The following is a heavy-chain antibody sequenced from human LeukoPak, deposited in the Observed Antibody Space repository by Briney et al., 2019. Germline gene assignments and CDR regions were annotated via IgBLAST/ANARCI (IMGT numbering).Heavy chain of an antibody. CDR1: GFTFSSYG. CDR3: ARDQLGTVGT. CDR2: IRFDGSNK. V-gene: IGHV3-30*02. D-gene: IGHD5-18*01. Sequence: GGSLRLSCAASGFTFSSYGMHWVRQAPGKGLEWVTFIRFDGSNKDYADSVKGRFTISRDNSKNTLYLQMNSLRAEDTAVYYCARDQLGTVGTWGQGTLVTVSS. J-gene: IGHJ5*02.